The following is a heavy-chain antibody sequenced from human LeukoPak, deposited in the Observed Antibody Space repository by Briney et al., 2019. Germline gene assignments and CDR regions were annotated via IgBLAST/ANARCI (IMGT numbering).Heavy chain of an antibody. CDR2: ISSSDSTI. CDR3: ARCTTGRTFGSLREIKRSREIDY. D-gene: IGHD1-1*01. CDR1: GFTFSSYE. J-gene: IGHJ4*02. V-gene: IGHV3-48*03. Sequence: TGGSLRLSCAASGFTFSSYEMHWVRQAPGKGLEWVSYISSSDSTIYYADSVKGRFTISRDNAKNSLYLQMNSLRVEDTAVYYCARCTTGRTFGSLREIKRSREIDYWGQGTLVTVSS.